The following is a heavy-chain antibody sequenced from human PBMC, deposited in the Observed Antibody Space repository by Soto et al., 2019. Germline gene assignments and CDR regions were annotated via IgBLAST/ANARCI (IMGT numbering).Heavy chain of an antibody. CDR2: LSRGDER. CDR3: ATQPISYTWGF. CDR1: GAPITTTKW. Sequence: QVQLQESGPGLVKPSETLSLTCTVSGAPITTTKWWAWVRLPPGKGLEWIGELSRGDERSSNPSLEGRFTMSLDKSNNHFSLKLTSVTAADTAIYYCATQPISYTWGFWGRGTAVTVSS. D-gene: IGHD3-16*01. J-gene: IGHJ4*01. V-gene: IGHV4-4*02.